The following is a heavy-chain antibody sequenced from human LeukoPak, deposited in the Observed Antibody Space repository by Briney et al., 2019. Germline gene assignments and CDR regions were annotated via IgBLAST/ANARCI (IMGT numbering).Heavy chain of an antibody. J-gene: IGHJ4*02. Sequence: PGGSLRLSCSASGFTFSSYAMHWVRQAPGKGLEYASAISSNGGSTYYADSVKGRFTISRDNSKNTLYLQMSSLRAEDTAVYYCVKGRITMVRGVFDYWGQGTLVTVSS. V-gene: IGHV3-64D*09. CDR3: VKGRITMVRGVFDY. CDR2: ISSNGGST. D-gene: IGHD3-10*01. CDR1: GFTFSSYA.